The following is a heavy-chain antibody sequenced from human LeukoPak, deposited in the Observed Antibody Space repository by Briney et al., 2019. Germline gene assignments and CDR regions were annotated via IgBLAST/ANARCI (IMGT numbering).Heavy chain of an antibody. CDR2: IYWNDDK. J-gene: IGHJ4*02. CDR1: GFSLSTSGVG. Sequence: SGPTLVKPTQTLTLTCTFSGFSLSTSGVGVGWIRQPPGKALEWLALIYWNDDKRYSPSLKSRLTITKDTSKNQVVLTMTNMDPVDTATYYCAHGEAILTRFDYWGQGTLVTVSS. D-gene: IGHD3-9*01. CDR3: AHGEAILTRFDY. V-gene: IGHV2-5*01.